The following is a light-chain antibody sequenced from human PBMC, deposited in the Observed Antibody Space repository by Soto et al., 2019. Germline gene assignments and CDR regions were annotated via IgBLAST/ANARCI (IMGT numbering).Light chain of an antibody. CDR1: QSISSW. V-gene: IGKV1-5*01. J-gene: IGKJ1*01. CDR2: DAS. CDR3: QQYNSYSRG. Sequence: DIQMTQSPSTLSASVGDRVNITCRASQSISSWLAWYQQKPGKAPKLLIYDASSLESGVPSRFSGSGSGTEFTLTISSLQPDDFATYYCQQYNSYSRGFGQGTKVEIK.